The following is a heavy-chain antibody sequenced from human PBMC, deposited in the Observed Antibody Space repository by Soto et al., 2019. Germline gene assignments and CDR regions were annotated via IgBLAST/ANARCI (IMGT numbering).Heavy chain of an antibody. Sequence: SETLSLTCAVYGRSFSAYDRSWLRLPPGKGLEWMGVSNHSGGTRYYPSLKSRFTISVDTSKSQFSLKLTSVTAADTSVYYCARRDILTTNGFGPWVRGTLVTVS. CDR2: SNHSGGT. J-gene: IGHJ5*02. CDR1: GRSFSAYD. V-gene: IGHV4-34*01. D-gene: IGHD5-12*01. CDR3: ARRDILTTNGFGP.